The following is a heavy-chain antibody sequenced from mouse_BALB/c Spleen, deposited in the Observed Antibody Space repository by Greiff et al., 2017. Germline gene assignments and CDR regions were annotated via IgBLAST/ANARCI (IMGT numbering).Heavy chain of an antibody. CDR1: GFTFSSYA. V-gene: IGHV5-9-4*01. CDR2: ISSGGSYT. CDR3: AREQGGWLLDY. J-gene: IGHJ2*01. D-gene: IGHD2-3*01. Sequence: EVKVVESGGGLVKPGGSLKLSCAASGFTFSSYAMSWVRQSPEKRLEWVAEISSGGSYTYYPDTVTGRFTISRDNAKNTLYLEMSSLRSEDTAMYYCAREQGGWLLDYWGQGTTLTVSS.